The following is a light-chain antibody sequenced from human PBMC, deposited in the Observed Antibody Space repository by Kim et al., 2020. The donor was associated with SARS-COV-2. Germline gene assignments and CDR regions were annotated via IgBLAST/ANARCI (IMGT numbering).Light chain of an antibody. V-gene: IGKV1-33*01. CDR3: QQYDPFRT. J-gene: IGKJ4*01. CDR2: DAS. Sequence: SASVGDRVTITCQTSQDIRKNLNWYQHKPGKAPKLVIFDASNLETGVPPRFSGSGSGTHFSFTITSLQPEDAATYFCQQYDPFRTFGGGTKVDIK. CDR1: QDIRKN.